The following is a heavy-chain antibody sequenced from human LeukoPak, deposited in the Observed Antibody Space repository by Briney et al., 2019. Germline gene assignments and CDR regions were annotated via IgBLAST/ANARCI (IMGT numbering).Heavy chain of an antibody. CDR2: IYYSGST. D-gene: IGHD3-16*02. V-gene: IGHV4-59*01. CDR1: GGSISSYY. Sequence: KPSETLSLTCTVSGGSISSYYWSWIRQPPGKGLEWIGYIYYSGSTNYNPSLKSRVTISVDTSKNQFSLKLSSVTAADTAVYYCARGSMITFGGVIVPFDYWGQGTLVTVPS. J-gene: IGHJ4*02. CDR3: ARGSMITFGGVIVPFDY.